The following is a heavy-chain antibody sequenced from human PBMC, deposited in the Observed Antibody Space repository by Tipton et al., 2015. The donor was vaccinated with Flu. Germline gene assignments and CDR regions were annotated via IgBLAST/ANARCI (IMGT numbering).Heavy chain of an antibody. V-gene: IGHV1-2*02. Sequence: QLVQSGAEVKKPGAAVKVSCKASGYSFIEHYIHWVRLAPGQGLEWMGWIHPNGGGSNYAQKFQGRVTMTRDTSISTAYMELTSLKSDDTAVYFCAREGIWLGQLLYGMDVWGQGTTVTVS. CDR1: GYSFIEHY. CDR2: IHPNGGGS. J-gene: IGHJ6*02. D-gene: IGHD3-10*01. CDR3: AREGIWLGQLLYGMDV.